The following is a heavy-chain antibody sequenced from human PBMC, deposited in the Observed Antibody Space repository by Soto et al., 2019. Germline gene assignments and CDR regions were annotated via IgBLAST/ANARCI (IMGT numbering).Heavy chain of an antibody. V-gene: IGHV1-69*06. CDR3: ARELSEYYVTIRGYCGAMDV. D-gene: IGHD3-10*01. CDR2: IIPIFGTA. CDR1: GGTFSSYA. J-gene: IGHJ6*04. Sequence: VASVKVSCKASGGTFSSYAISWVRQAPGQGLEWMGGIIPIFGTANYAQKFQGRVTITAGKASSTAYMELSSLRSEDTAVYYCARELSEYYVTIRGYCGAMDVRDKWTTVTVFS.